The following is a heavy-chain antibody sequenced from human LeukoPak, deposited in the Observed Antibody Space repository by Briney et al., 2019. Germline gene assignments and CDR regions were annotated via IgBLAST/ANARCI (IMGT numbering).Heavy chain of an antibody. D-gene: IGHD6-6*01. CDR3: ARYSSSSGGASHYFDY. V-gene: IGHV3-74*01. Sequence: GGSLRLSCAVSGFSLRSYWMHWVRQAPGKGLVWVSRISGDGSMTNYADSVKGRITISRDNAKNKVYLQMNSLRAEDTAVYYCARYSSSSGGASHYFDYWGQGTLVTVSS. CDR1: GFSLRSYW. J-gene: IGHJ4*02. CDR2: ISGDGSMT.